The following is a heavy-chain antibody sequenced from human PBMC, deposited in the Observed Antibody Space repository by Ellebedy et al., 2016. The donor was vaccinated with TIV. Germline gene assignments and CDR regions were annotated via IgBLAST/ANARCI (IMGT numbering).Heavy chain of an antibody. Sequence: MPSETLSLTCAVYDGSFSDYYWSRIRQPPGKGLEWIAYIFYRWSTNYNPSLKSRVTVSVDTSKNQFSLTLDSVTAADTAVYYCARHFRYTYGHLIDWGPGILVTVAS. CDR3: ARHFRYTYGHLID. J-gene: IGHJ4*02. CDR2: IFYRWST. CDR1: DGSFSDYY. D-gene: IGHD5-18*01. V-gene: IGHV4-34*11.